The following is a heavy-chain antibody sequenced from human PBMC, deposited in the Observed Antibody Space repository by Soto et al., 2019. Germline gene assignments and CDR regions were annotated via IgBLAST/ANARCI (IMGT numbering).Heavy chain of an antibody. Sequence: ASVKVSFKSSGYTFTSYGISWVRQAPGQGLEWMGWISAYNGNTNYAQKLQGRVTMTTDTSTSTAYMELRSLRSDDTAVYYCARDPPVTGSSSTGFDPWGQGTLVTVSS. J-gene: IGHJ5*02. V-gene: IGHV1-18*01. D-gene: IGHD6-6*01. CDR1: GYTFTSYG. CDR3: ARDPPVTGSSSTGFDP. CDR2: ISAYNGNT.